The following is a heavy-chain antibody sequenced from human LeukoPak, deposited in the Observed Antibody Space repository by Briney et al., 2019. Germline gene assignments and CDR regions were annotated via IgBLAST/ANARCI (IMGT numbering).Heavy chain of an antibody. D-gene: IGHD3-10*01. J-gene: IGHJ3*02. CDR2: ISSNGGST. CDR1: GFTFSSYA. V-gene: IGHV3-64*01. CDR3: ATFPGERMIDAFDI. Sequence: PGGSLRLSCTASGFTFSSYAMHWVRQAPGKGLEYVSAISSNGGSTYYANSVKGRFTISRDNSKNTLYLQMGSLRAEDMAVYYCATFPGERMIDAFDIWGQGTMVTVSS.